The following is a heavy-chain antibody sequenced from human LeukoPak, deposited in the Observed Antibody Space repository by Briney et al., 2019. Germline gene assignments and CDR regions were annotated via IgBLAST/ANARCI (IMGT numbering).Heavy chain of an antibody. J-gene: IGHJ4*02. CDR3: SKDYRIGYSAHFDY. CDR1: GFTFSSHA. Sequence: GGSLRLSCVGSGFTFSSHAMSWVRQAPEKGLEWVSGIYPSGDTTYYADSVKGRFSISRDNSKNTLYLQMDSLRGEDTAVYFCSKDYRIGYSAHFDYWGQGALVTVSS. V-gene: IGHV3-23*01. D-gene: IGHD3-16*02. CDR2: IYPSGDTT.